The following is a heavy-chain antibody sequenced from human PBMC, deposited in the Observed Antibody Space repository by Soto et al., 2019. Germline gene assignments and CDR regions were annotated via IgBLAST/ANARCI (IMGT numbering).Heavy chain of an antibody. V-gene: IGHV1-18*01. D-gene: IGHD1-1*01. CDR3: AKNGTTWFAA. CDR2: ISAYSGYA. CDR1: GYTFTNYG. Sequence: ASVKVSCKASGYTFTNYGIHWVRQAPGQGLEWMGWISAYSGYAHYAQNFQGRVIMTGDTFTSTAYMELRGLRSDDTAMYYCAKNGTTWFAAWGQGTLVTVSS. J-gene: IGHJ5*02.